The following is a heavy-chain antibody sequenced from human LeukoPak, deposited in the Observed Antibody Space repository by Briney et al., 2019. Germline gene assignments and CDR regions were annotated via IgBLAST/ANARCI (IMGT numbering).Heavy chain of an antibody. J-gene: IGHJ4*02. Sequence: SETLSLTCTVSGVSLSIYYGIWIRQPPGKGREWVGYIYYRRNTNYNPSLKSRVTISVDTSRNQFSLKLSSVTAADTAVYYCARGRTYYDSTGYGYWGQGTLVTVSS. CDR1: GVSLSIYY. CDR2: IYYRRNT. CDR3: ARGRTYYDSTGYGY. D-gene: IGHD3-22*01. V-gene: IGHV4-59*01.